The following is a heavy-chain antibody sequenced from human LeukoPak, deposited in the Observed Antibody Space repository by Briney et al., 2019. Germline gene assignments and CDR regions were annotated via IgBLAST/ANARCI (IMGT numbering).Heavy chain of an antibody. CDR2: IYYSGST. D-gene: IGHD1-26*01. V-gene: IGHV4-59*08. Sequence: TSSETLSLTCTVSGASISNYYWSWIRQPPGKGLEWIGYIYYSGSTNYNPSLKSRVTISVDTSKNQFSLKLSSVTAADTAVYYCARLGIVGSFDIWGQGTMVTVSS. J-gene: IGHJ3*02. CDR1: GASISNYY. CDR3: ARLGIVGSFDI.